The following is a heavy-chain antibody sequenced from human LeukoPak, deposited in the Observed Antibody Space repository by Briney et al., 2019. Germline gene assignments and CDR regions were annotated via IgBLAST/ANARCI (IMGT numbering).Heavy chain of an antibody. V-gene: IGHV3-7*01. J-gene: IGHJ3*02. CDR1: GFTFSSYE. D-gene: IGHD3-16*01. CDR2: IKQDGSEK. CDR3: ASPGGRSRVSDAFDI. Sequence: GGSLRLSCAASGFTFSSYEMNWVRQAPGKGLEWVANIKQDGSEKYYVDSVKGRFTISRDNAKNSLYLQMNSLRAEDTAVYYCASPGGRSRVSDAFDIWGQGTMVTVSS.